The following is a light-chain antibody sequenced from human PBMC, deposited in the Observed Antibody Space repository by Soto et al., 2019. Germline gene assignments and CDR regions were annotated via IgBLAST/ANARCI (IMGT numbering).Light chain of an antibody. J-gene: IGLJ2*01. V-gene: IGLV1-40*01. CDR3: LSFDSSLSVV. CDR2: GNP. CDR1: SSNIGAGYD. Sequence: QSVLTQPPSVSGAPGQRVTISCTGRSSNIGAGYDVHWYQQLPGRAPKLLIYGNPNRPSGVPDRFSGSKSGTSASLAITGLQAEDEAEYYCLSFDSSLSVVFGGGTKLTVL.